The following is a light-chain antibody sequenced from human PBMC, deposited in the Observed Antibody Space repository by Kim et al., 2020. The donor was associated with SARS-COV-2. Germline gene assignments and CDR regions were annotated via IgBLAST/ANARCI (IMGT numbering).Light chain of an antibody. CDR1: SSDVGGYNY. CDR2: DVS. J-gene: IGLJ1*01. CDR3: SSYTSSSTNV. Sequence: GQSITISCTGNSSDVGGYNYVSWYQQHPGKAPKLMIYDVSSRPSGVSNRFSGSKSGNTASLTISGLQAEDEADYYCSSYTSSSTNVFGTGTKVTVL. V-gene: IGLV2-14*03.